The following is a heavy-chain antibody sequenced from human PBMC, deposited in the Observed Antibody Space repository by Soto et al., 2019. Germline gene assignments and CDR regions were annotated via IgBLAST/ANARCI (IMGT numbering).Heavy chain of an antibody. CDR2: IYHSGST. D-gene: IGHD2-8*01. J-gene: IGHJ5*02. CDR3: AREKLPNGNWFDP. V-gene: IGHV4-30-2*01. CDR1: GGSISSGGYS. Sequence: SETLSLTCAVSGGSISSGGYSWSWIRQPPGKGLEWIGYIYHSGSTYYNPSLKSGVTISVDRAKNQFSLKLSAVAAADTDVYYCAREKLPNGNWFDPWGQATLVTSPQ.